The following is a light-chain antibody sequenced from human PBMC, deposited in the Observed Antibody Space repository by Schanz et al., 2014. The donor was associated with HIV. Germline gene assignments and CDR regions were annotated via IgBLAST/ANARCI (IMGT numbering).Light chain of an antibody. V-gene: IGKV3-20*01. CDR1: QSISNN. CDR2: GAF. CDR3: QQFVGSVYT. J-gene: IGKJ2*01. Sequence: EIVLTQSPATLYVSPGEGATLSCRASQSISNNLAWYQHKPGQAPRLLIYGAFTRATGIPDRFSGSGSGTDFTLTVSRLEPEDFAVYYCQQFVGSVYTFGQGTKLEIK.